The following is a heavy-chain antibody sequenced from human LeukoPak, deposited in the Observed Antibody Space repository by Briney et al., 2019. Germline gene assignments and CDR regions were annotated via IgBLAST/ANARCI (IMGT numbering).Heavy chain of an antibody. D-gene: IGHD5-18*01. J-gene: IGHJ4*02. CDR3: ARRDTASDFDY. V-gene: IGHV4-59*01. Sequence: SETLSLTCTVSGDSISSYYWTWIRQPPGKGLEWIGYMYNSGSTNYNPSLKSRVTISVDTSKNQFSLKLSSVTAADTAVYYCARRDTASDFDYWGQGILVTVSS. CDR2: MYNSGST. CDR1: GDSISSYY.